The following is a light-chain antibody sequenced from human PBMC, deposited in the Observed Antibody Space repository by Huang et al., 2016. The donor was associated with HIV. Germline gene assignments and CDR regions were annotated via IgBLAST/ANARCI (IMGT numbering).Light chain of an antibody. CDR2: EAS. CDR1: QSVGVY. Sequence: DIVLTQSPATLSLSPGDRATLSCRASQSVGVYLAWYQQKPGQAPRLLIFEASNRATGIPDRFSGSGSGTDFTLTIDSLQPDDFAIYYCQQRTKWPPVLTFGGGTRVEIK. CDR3: QQRTKWPPVLT. V-gene: IGKV3-11*01. J-gene: IGKJ4*01.